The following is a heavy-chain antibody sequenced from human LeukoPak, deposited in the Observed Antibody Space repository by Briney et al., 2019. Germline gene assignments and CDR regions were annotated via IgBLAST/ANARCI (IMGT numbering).Heavy chain of an antibody. CDR3: ARDQHCSSTSCYASPFDY. J-gene: IGHJ4*02. CDR2: IKQDGSEK. D-gene: IGHD2-2*01. Sequence: GGSLRLSCAASGFTFSSYWMSWVRQAPGKGLEWVANIKQDGSEKYYVDSVKGRFTISRDNAKNSLYLQMNSLRAEDTAVYYCARDQHCSSTSCYASPFDYWGQGTLVTVSS. CDR1: GFTFSSYW. V-gene: IGHV3-7*01.